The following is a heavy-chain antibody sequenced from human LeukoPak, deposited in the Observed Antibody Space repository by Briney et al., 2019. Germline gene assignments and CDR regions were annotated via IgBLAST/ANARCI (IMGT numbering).Heavy chain of an antibody. CDR3: ARIGRTIFGVVTTHYYGMDV. V-gene: IGHV4-34*01. CDR2: INHSGST. Sequence: PSETLSLTCAVYGGSFSGYYWSWIRQPPGKGLEWIGEINHSGSTNYNPSLKSRVTISVDTSKNQCSLKLSSVTAADTAVYYCARIGRTIFGVVTTHYYGMDVWGQGTTVTVSS. CDR1: GGSFSGYY. D-gene: IGHD3-3*01. J-gene: IGHJ6*02.